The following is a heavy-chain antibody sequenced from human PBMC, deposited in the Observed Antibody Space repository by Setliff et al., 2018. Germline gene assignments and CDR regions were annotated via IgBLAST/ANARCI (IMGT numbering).Heavy chain of an antibody. CDR3: AKEPAVTMTESIRRSYYDYALDV. J-gene: IGHJ6*02. D-gene: IGHD3-22*01. CDR2: IIPTFKIA. V-gene: IGHV1-69*04. CDR1: GGTFGDYA. Sequence: ASVKVSCKASGGTFGDYAISWVRQVPGQGLEWVGRIIPTFKIANYAQKFQGRVTLTTDTSTDTAYMELRGLRFDDTAIYYYAKEPAVTMTESIRRSYYDYALDVWGQGTAVTVS.